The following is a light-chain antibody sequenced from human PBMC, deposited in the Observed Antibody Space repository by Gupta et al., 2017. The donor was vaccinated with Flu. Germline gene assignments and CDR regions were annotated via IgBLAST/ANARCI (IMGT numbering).Light chain of an antibody. CDR1: QSVSSN. CDR2: GAS. V-gene: IGKV3-15*01. J-gene: IGKJ1*01. CDR3: QQYNNWRT. Sequence: EIVMTPSPATLSVSPGERATLSCRASQSVSSNLAWYQQKPGQAPRLLIYGASTRATGIPARFSGSGSGTEFTLTISSLQAEDFAVYYWQQYNNWRTFGQGTKVEIK.